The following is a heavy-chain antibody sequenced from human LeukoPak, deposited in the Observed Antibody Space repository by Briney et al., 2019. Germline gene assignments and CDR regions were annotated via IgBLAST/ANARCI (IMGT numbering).Heavy chain of an antibody. CDR2: VNGSGVIT. D-gene: IGHD3-16*01. J-gene: IGHJ4*02. CDR1: GFNFKNYA. CDR3: AKDSSQGGDYFDY. Sequence: GGSLRLSCAATGFNFKNYAMTWARQAPGRGLEWVSAVNGSGVITYYSDSVKGRFTISRDNSKNTLYLQMNSLRAADTAIYYCAKDSSQGGDYFDYWGQGTLVTVSS. V-gene: IGHV3-23*01.